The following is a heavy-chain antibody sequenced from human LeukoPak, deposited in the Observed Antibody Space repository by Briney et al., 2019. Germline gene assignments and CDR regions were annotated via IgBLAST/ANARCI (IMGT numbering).Heavy chain of an antibody. J-gene: IGHJ6*02. CDR2: INHSGST. D-gene: IGHD3-10*01. V-gene: IGHV4-34*01. Sequence: MALETLSLTCAVYGGSFSGYYWSWIRQPPGKGLEWIGEINHSGSTNYNPSLKSRVTISVDTSKNQFSLKLSSVTAADTAVYYCARFPGPRLLWFGELSSLMDVWGQGTTVTVSS. CDR1: GGSFSGYY. CDR3: ARFPGPRLLWFGELSSLMDV.